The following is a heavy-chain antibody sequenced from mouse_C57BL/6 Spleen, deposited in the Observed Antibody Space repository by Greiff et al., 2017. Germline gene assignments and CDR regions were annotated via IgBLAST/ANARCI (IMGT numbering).Heavy chain of an antibody. V-gene: IGHV1-22*01. CDR1: GYTFTDYN. CDR3: ARWGYSNYFDY. D-gene: IGHD2-5*01. J-gene: IGHJ2*01. Sequence: EVQLQESGPELVKPGASVKMSCKASGYTFTDYNMHWVKQSHGKSLEWIGYINPNNGGTSYNQKFKGKATLTVNKSSSTAYMELRSLTSEDSAVYYCARWGYSNYFDYWGQGTTLTVSS. CDR2: INPNNGGT.